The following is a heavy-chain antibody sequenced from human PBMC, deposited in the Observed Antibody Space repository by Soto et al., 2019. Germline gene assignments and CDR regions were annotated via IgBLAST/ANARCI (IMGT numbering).Heavy chain of an antibody. CDR2: IIPIFGTA. J-gene: IGHJ4*02. D-gene: IGHD3-9*01. CDR3: ARDNEDGFYDILTGYYLLNY. CDR1: GGTFSSYA. V-gene: IGHV1-69*13. Sequence: ASVKVSCKASGGTFSSYAISWVRQAPGQGLEWMGGIIPIFGTANYAQKFQGRVTITADESTSTAYMELSSLRSGDTAVYYCARDNEDGFYDILTGYYLLNYWGQGTLVTVSS.